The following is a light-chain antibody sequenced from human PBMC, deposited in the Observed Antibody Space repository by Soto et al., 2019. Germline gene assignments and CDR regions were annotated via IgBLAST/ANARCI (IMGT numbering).Light chain of an antibody. CDR1: QSVSSSY. CDR2: GAS. V-gene: IGKV3-15*01. CDR3: QQYDNWPLT. J-gene: IGKJ4*01. Sequence: EIVLTQSPGTLSLSPVEIATLSCRASQSVSSSYLAWYQQKPGQAPRFLIYGASTRATGIPARFSGSGSGTEFTLTISSLQSEDFAVYYCQQYDNWPLTFGGGTTVDIK.